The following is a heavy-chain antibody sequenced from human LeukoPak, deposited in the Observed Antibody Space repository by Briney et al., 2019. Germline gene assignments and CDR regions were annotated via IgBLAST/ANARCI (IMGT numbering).Heavy chain of an antibody. V-gene: IGHV1-2*02. CDR1: GYTFTGYY. J-gene: IGHJ4*02. D-gene: IGHD5-12*01. CDR2: INPKSGDT. CDR3: AREWRLSL. Sequence: GASVKVSCKASGYTFTGYYMHWVRQAPGQGLEWMGWINPKSGDTNSAQKFQGRVTMTRDTSISTAYMELSRLRSDDTAVYYCAREWRLSLWGQGTLVTVSS.